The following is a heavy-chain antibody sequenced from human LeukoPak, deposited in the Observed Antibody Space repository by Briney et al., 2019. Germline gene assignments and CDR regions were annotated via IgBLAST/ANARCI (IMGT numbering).Heavy chain of an antibody. CDR1: GFTFRNYA. CDR3: ARGDLWLGH. J-gene: IGHJ4*02. V-gene: IGHV3-7*01. D-gene: IGHD3-10*01. CDR2: IKSDGSEG. Sequence: GGSLRLSCAASGFTFRNYAMNWVRQAPGKGLEWVAKIKSDGSEGYYGDSVKGRFTISRDNAKNSLYLQMNSLRVEDTAVYYCARGDLWLGHWGQGSLVTVSS.